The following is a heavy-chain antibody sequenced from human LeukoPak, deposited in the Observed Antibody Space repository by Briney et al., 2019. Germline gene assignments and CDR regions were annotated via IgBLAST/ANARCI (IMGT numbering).Heavy chain of an antibody. V-gene: IGHV4-4*02. CDR1: GGSITSTNW. D-gene: IGHD1-26*01. Sequence: SETLSLTCGVSGGSITSTNWWSWVRHPPGQGLEWIGEISLTGRTNYNPSLIGRVIMSLDESRNQLSLTLTSVTAADTAMYYCTRESGPYCPFGYWGQGTLVVVPS. CDR3: TRESGPYCPFGY. CDR2: ISLTGRT. J-gene: IGHJ4*02.